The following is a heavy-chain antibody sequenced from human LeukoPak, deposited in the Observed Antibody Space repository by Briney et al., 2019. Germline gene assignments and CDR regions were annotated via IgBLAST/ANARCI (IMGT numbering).Heavy chain of an antibody. J-gene: IGHJ5*02. CDR1: GGSFSGYY. CDR3: ARDKGSERSNWFDP. V-gene: IGHV4-34*01. D-gene: IGHD1-1*01. CDR2: INHSGST. Sequence: SETLSLTCAVYGGSFSGYYWSWIRQPPGKGLEWIGEINHSGSTNYNPSLRSRVTISVDKSKNQFSLKLSSVTAADTAVYYCARDKGSERSNWFDPWGQGTLVTVPS.